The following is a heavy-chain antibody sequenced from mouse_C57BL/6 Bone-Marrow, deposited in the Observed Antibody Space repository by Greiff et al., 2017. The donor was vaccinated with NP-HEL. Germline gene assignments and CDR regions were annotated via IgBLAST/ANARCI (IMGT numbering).Heavy chain of an antibody. D-gene: IGHD1-1*01. CDR3: VRHYGTLYAIDD. V-gene: IGHV10-1*01. J-gene: IGHJ4*01. Sequence: GGGLVQPKGSLKLSCAASGFSFNTYAMNWVRQAPGKGLEWVARIRRKSNNYATYYADSVKDRFTISRDDSESILYLQMNNLKTEDTAVYYWVRHYGTLYAIDDWGQGTSVTVSS. CDR2: IRRKSNNYAT. CDR1: GFSFNTYA.